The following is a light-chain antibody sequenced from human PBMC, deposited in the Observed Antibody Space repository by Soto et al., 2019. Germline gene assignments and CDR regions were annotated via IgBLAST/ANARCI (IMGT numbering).Light chain of an antibody. CDR3: QQRSNWPIT. CDR1: QIVISY. V-gene: IGKV3-11*01. J-gene: IGKJ5*01. CDR2: DAS. Sequence: EIVLTQSPATLSLSPGERATLSFRASQIVISYLAWYQQKPCQAPSLLTCDASNGATCIPARFSGSGSGTDFTLTISSLEPEDFEIYYCQQRSNWPITFGQGTRLEIK.